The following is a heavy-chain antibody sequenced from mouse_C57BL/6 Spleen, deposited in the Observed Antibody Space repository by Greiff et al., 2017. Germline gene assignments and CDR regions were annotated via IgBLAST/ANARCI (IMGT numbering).Heavy chain of an antibody. CDR1: GFTFSDAW. Sequence: EVKLVESGGGLVQPGGSMKLSCAASGFTFSDAWMDWVRQSPEKGLEWVAEIRNKANNHATYYAESVKGRFTISRDDSKSSVYLQMNSLRAEDTGIYYCTRRGDYSNYWYFDVWGTGTTVTVSS. D-gene: IGHD2-5*01. CDR2: IRNKANNHAT. J-gene: IGHJ1*03. CDR3: TRRGDYSNYWYFDV. V-gene: IGHV6-6*01.